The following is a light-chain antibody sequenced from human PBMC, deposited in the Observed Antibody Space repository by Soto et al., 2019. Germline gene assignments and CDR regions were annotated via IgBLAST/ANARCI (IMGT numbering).Light chain of an antibody. J-gene: IGLJ1*01. Sequence: QSVLTQPASVSGSPGQSITIACTGTSSDVGASNYVSWYQQHPGKAPKLMIYDVSNRPSGVSNRFSGSKSGNTASLTISGLQAEDAADYYCTSYTSSSTYVFGTGTKVTVL. CDR2: DVS. CDR3: TSYTSSSTYV. V-gene: IGLV2-14*03. CDR1: SSDVGASNY.